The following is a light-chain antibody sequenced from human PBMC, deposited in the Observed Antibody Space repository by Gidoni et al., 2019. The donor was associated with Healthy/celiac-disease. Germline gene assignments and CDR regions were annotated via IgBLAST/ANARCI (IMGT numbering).Light chain of an antibody. CDR2: KAS. CDR3: QHLET. CDR1: QSISSW. V-gene: IGKV1-5*03. Sequence: DIQMTQSPSPLSASLGDRVTITGRARQSISSWLAWYQKKAGKAPKLLIYKASRLESGVPSRFSGSGSGTEFTLTISSLQPDDFATYYCQHLETFGQGTKVEIK. J-gene: IGKJ1*01.